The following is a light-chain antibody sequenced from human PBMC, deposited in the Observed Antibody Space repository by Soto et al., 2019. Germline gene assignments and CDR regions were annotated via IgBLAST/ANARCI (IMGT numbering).Light chain of an antibody. J-gene: IGLJ1*01. CDR1: SSDVGGYNY. Sequence: QSALTQPAPVSGSLGQSITISCTGTSSDVGGYNYVSWYQQHPGKAPKLMIYEVNNRPSGVSNRFSGSKSGNTASLTISGLQADDEADYYCSSYTSSSTLYVFGTGTKLTVL. CDR3: SSYTSSSTLYV. V-gene: IGLV2-14*01. CDR2: EVN.